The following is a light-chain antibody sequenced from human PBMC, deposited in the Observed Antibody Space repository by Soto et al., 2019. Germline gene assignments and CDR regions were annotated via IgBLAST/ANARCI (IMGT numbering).Light chain of an antibody. Sequence: QSALTQPPSASGSPGQSVTLSCTGSSSDVGGYEHVSWYQQHPGRVPKPLIYDVSKRLSGVPDRFSGSKSGNTASLTVSGLQAEDEADYYCSSYAGSDNMIFGGGTKLTV. J-gene: IGLJ2*01. CDR3: SSYAGSDNMI. CDR2: DVS. CDR1: SSDVGGYEH. V-gene: IGLV2-8*01.